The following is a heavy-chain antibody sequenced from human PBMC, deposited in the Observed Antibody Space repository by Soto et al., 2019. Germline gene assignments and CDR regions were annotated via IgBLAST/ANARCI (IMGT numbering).Heavy chain of an antibody. CDR2: IWYDGSNK. CDR3: ARVKSGYVDD. V-gene: IGHV3-33*01. CDR1: GFTFSSYG. J-gene: IGHJ4*02. D-gene: IGHD3-3*01. Sequence: QVQLVESGGGVVQPGRSLRLSCVASGFTFSSYGMHWIRQAPGKGLEWVAVIWYDGSNKYYADSVEGRFTISRDTSKNALYLQMNSLRAEDTAVYYCARVKSGYVDDWGQGTLVTVSS.